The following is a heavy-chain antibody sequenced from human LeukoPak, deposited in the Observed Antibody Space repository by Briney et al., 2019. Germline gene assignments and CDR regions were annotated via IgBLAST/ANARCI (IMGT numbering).Heavy chain of an antibody. Sequence: SQTLSLTCTVCGGSISSGDYYWSWIRQPPGEGLWWIGYIYYSGSTYYNPSLKSRVTISVDTSKNQFSLKLSSVTAADTAVYYCSRVVVVVALPHWFDPWGQGTLVTV. CDR3: SRVVVVVALPHWFDP. D-gene: IGHD2-15*01. J-gene: IGHJ5*02. V-gene: IGHV4-30-4*01. CDR2: IYYSGST. CDR1: GGSISSGDYY.